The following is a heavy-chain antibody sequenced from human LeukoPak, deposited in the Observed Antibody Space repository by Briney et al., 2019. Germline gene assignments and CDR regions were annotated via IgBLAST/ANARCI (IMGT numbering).Heavy chain of an antibody. CDR1: GFTFGDYA. CDR3: TLPPPYSASYSRWFDP. V-gene: IGHV3-49*03. CDR2: IRSKAYGGTT. Sequence: HSGGSLRLSCTASGFTFGDYAMSWFRQAPGKGLEWVGFIRSKAYGGTTEYAASVKGRFTISRDDSKSIAYRPTNTPKTQATAVYYCTLPPPYSASYSRWFDPWGQGTLVTVSS. J-gene: IGHJ5*02. D-gene: IGHD1-26*01.